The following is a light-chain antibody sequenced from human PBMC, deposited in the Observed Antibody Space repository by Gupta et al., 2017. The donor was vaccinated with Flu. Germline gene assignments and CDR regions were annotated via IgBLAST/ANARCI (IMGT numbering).Light chain of an antibody. J-gene: IGKJ4*01. V-gene: IGKV1-12*01. Sequence: DIQMTQSPSSVPASVGDRVTITCRASQGISTWLAWYQQRPGKAPKLLIYAASTLQSGVPSRFSCSGSGTDFTLTISSLQPEYFATYYCQQSNRFPPLTFGGGTRVEI. CDR2: AAS. CDR1: QGISTW. CDR3: QQSNRFPPLT.